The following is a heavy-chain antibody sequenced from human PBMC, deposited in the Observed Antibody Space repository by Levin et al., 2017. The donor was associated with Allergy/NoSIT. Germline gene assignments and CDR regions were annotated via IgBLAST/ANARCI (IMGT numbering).Heavy chain of an antibody. J-gene: IGHJ6*03. Sequence: SQTLSLTCTVSGGSISSSSYYWGWIRQPPGKGLEWSGGIYYSGSTYYNPPLKSRVTISVDTSKNQFSLKLSSVTAADTAVYYCARAVAGTSSYYYYYMDSWGKGTTVTVAS. CDR3: ARAVAGTSSYYYYYMDS. V-gene: IGHV4-39*01. CDR1: GGSISSSSYY. CDR2: IYYSGST. D-gene: IGHD6-19*01.